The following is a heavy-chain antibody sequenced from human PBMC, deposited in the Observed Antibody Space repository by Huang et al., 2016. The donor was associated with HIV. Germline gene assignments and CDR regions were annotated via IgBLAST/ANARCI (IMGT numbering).Heavy chain of an antibody. CDR3: ARGSARYYYDSSGYRRSPSFDY. CDR1: GESFSGYY. V-gene: IGHV4-34*01. Sequence: QVQLQQWGAGLLKPSETLSLTCAVYGESFSGYYWTWIRQPPGKGLEWIGELNHSGSTNYSPSLEKRVAMSVDTSKNQFSLELRSVTAADTAVYYCARGSARYYYDSSGYRRSPSFDYWGQGTLVTVSS. CDR2: LNHSGST. D-gene: IGHD3-22*01. J-gene: IGHJ4*02.